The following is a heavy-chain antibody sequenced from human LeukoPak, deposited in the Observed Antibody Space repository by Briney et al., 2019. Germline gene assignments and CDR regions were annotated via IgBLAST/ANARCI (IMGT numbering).Heavy chain of an antibody. V-gene: IGHV3-23*01. Sequence: PGGSLRLSCAASGFTFSSYAMSWVRQAPGKGLEWVSTISDSGGGTYFADSVKGRFTISRDNSKNTLYLQMNSLRAEDTAIYYCAKAGGSGGMDVWGQGTTVTVSS. CDR2: ISDSGGGT. D-gene: IGHD3-10*01. CDR3: AKAGGSGGMDV. J-gene: IGHJ6*02. CDR1: GFTFSSYA.